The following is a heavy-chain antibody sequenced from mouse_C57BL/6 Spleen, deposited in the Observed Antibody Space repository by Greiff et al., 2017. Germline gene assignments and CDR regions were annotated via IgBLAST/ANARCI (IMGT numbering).Heavy chain of an antibody. V-gene: IGHV1-80*01. CDR1: GYAFSSYW. CDR2: IYPGDGDT. J-gene: IGHJ2*01. Sequence: QVHLQQSGAELVKPGASVKISCKASGYAFSSYWMNWVKQRPGKGLEWIGQIYPGDGDTNYNGKFKGKATLTADQSSSTAYMQLSSLTSEDSAVYFCARYYGRELGYFDYWGQGTTRTVSS. D-gene: IGHD1-1*01. CDR3: ARYYGRELGYFDY.